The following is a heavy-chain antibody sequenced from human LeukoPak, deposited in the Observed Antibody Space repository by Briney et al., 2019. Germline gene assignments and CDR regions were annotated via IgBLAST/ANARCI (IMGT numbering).Heavy chain of an antibody. Sequence: GGSLRLSCAASGFTFSSYSMNWVRQAPGKGLEWVSGISWNSGSIGYADSVKGRFTISRDNAKNSLYLQMNSLRAEDTALYYCAKGYSYSSSWYVDYWGQGTLVTVSS. CDR1: GFTFSSYS. V-gene: IGHV3-9*01. J-gene: IGHJ4*02. CDR3: AKGYSYSSSWYVDY. D-gene: IGHD6-13*01. CDR2: ISWNSGSI.